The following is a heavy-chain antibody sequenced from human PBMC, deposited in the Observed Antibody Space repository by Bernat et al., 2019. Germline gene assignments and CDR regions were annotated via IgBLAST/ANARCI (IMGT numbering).Heavy chain of an antibody. CDR1: GFTVSSNY. CDR2: IYSGGST. V-gene: IGHV3-53*05. J-gene: IGHJ3*02. CDR3: ARGLAGIAAASGAFDI. D-gene: IGHD6-13*01. Sequence: LVETGGGLIQPGGSLRLSCAASGFTVSSNYMSWVRQAPGKGLEWVSVIYSGGSTYYADSVKGRFTISRDNSKNTLYLQMNSLRAEDTAVYYCARGLAGIAAASGAFDIWGQGTMVTVSS.